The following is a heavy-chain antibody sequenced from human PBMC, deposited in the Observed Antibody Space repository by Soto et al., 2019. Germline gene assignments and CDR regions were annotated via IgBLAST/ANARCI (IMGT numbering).Heavy chain of an antibody. J-gene: IGHJ4*02. Sequence: QITLNESGPTVVRPTETLTLTCRFSGFSLTTSGVGVGWIRQSPGKAPEWLALIYWDDDKRYSASLKSRLTITKDTSKTPVVLTGSHLDPTDTATYYCAHWVPRTFFGVVTTTAIYFDFWGQGTPVAVSS. D-gene: IGHD3-3*01. CDR2: IYWDDDK. CDR3: AHWVPRTFFGVVTTTAIYFDF. V-gene: IGHV2-5*02. CDR1: GFSLTTSGVG.